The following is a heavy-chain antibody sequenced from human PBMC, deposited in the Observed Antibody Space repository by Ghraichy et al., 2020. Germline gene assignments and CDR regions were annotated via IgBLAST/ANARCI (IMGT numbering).Heavy chain of an antibody. CDR1: GFTFSSYA. V-gene: IGHV3-23*01. CDR3: AKGGVGCSGGSCHPGYYYGMDV. Sequence: GGSLRLSCAASGFTFSSYAMSWVRQAPGKGLEWVSAISGSGGSTYYADSVKGRFTISRDNSKNTLYLQMNSLRAEDTAVYYCAKGGVGCSGGSCHPGYYYGMDVWGQGTTVTVSS. CDR2: ISGSGGST. D-gene: IGHD2-15*01. J-gene: IGHJ6*02.